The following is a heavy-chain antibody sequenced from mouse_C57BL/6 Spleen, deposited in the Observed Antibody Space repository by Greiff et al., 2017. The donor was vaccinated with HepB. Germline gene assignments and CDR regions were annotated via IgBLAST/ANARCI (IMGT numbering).Heavy chain of an antibody. CDR3: ARVRYAMDY. CDR1: GFTFSDYY. J-gene: IGHJ4*01. CDR2: INYDGSST. V-gene: IGHV5-16*01. Sequence: EVKLVESEGGLVQPGSSMKLSCTASGFTFSDYYMAWVRQVPEKGLEWVANINYDGSSTYYLDSLKSRFIISRDNAKNILYLQMSSLKSEDTATYYCARVRYAMDYWGQGTSVTVSS. D-gene: IGHD1-1*01.